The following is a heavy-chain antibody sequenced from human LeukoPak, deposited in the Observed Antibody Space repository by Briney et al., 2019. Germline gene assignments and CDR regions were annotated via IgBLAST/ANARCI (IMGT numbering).Heavy chain of an antibody. Sequence: GGSLRLSCAASGFTFSSYGMHWVRQAPGKGPEWVAVIWYDGSNKYYADSVKGRFTISRDNSKNMLYLQMNSLRAEDTAVYYCAKDLGSTSSYYYYYYMDVWGKGTTVTVSS. V-gene: IGHV3-30*02. D-gene: IGHD2-2*01. CDR2: IWYDGSNK. CDR3: AKDLGSTSSYYYYYYMDV. J-gene: IGHJ6*03. CDR1: GFTFSSYG.